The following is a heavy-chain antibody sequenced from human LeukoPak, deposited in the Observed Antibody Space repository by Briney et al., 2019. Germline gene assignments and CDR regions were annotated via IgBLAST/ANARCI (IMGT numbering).Heavy chain of an antibody. CDR2: IYSGGST. Sequence: GGSLRLSGAASGFTVSSNYMSWVRQAPGKGLEWVSVIYSGGSTYYADSVKGRFTISRDNSKNTLYLQMNSLRAEDTAVYYCARDLVRNYYYYGMDVWGQGTTVTVSS. D-gene: IGHD3-16*01. CDR1: GFTVSSNY. V-gene: IGHV3-53*01. J-gene: IGHJ6*02. CDR3: ARDLVRNYYYYGMDV.